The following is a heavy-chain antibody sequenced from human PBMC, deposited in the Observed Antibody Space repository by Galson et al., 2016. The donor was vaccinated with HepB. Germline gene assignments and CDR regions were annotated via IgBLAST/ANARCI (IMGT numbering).Heavy chain of an antibody. Sequence: PALVTPTQTLTLTCTFSGFSLNTKGMRIDWIRQSPGKALEWLARIDWDDYYHYSTSLKTRLTVSKGTSKNQVVLTMTNMNPLDTATYYCARDYCGGDGCQNWFDPWGPGTLVTVSS. CDR3: ARDYCGGDGCQNWFDP. J-gene: IGHJ5*02. D-gene: IGHD2-21*01. V-gene: IGHV2-70*04. CDR2: IDWDDYY. CDR1: GFSLNTKGMR.